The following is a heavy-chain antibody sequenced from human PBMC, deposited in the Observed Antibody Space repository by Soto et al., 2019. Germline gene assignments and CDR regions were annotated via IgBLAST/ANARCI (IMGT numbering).Heavy chain of an antibody. J-gene: IGHJ4*01. D-gene: IGHD2-2*02. CDR3: GRVVAPVAISFDY. Sequence: TLTLTCAVSGVSISSDSYSWGWIRQRPGKGLESIRYSYRSCSTYYNPSLNSLVTITEDSNNTQFFQKLSPVTAADTVVYYCGRVVAPVAISFDYWGQGTLVTVSS. V-gene: IGHV4-30-2*01. CDR2: SYRSCST. CDR1: GVSISSDSYS.